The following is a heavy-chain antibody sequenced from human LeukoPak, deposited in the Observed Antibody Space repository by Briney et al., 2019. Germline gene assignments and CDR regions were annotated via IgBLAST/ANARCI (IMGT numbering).Heavy chain of an antibody. D-gene: IGHD1-26*01. CDR1: GFTFSSYA. V-gene: IGHV3-30*04. Sequence: GRSLRLSCAASGFTFSSYAMHWVRQAPGKGLEWVAVISYDGSNKYYADSVKGRFTISRDNSKNTLYLQMNSLRAEDTAVYYCARDRDSGSYCGYWGQGTLVTVSS. CDR3: ARDRDSGSYCGY. CDR2: ISYDGSNK. J-gene: IGHJ4*02.